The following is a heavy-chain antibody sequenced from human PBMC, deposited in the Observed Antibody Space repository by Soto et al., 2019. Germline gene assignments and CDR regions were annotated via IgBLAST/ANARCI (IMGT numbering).Heavy chain of an antibody. V-gene: IGHV3-15*01. CDR2: IKRKTDGGTT. CDR1: GFTFSHAW. CDR3: AAPFTVLESVITDEDAFDV. Sequence: EVRLVESGGGLVRPGGSLTLSCAASGFTFSHAWMSWVRQVPGKGLEWVGRIKRKTDGGTTDYAAPLKGRITISRDDSESTLYLHMNSLKTEDTAVYFCAAPFTVLESVITDEDAFDVFGQGTVVTVSS. D-gene: IGHD3-10*02. J-gene: IGHJ3*01.